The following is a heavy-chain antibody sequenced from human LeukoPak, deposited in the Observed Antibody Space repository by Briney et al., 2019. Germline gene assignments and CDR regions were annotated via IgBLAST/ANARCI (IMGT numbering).Heavy chain of an antibody. CDR1: GGSISSYY. CDR2: ISYSGST. J-gene: IGHJ4*02. D-gene: IGHD1-26*01. Sequence: PSKTLSLTCNVSGGSISSYYWTWVRQSPGKGLELIGYISYSGSTKYNPSVERRATISKDTSKNHFFLKMNSVTAADTATYYCARQAGSFTTFDYWGQGTLVTVSS. V-gene: IGHV4-59*08. CDR3: ARQAGSFTTFDY.